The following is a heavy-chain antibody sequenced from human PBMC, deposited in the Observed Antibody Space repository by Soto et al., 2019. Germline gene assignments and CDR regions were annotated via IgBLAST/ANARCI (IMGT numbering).Heavy chain of an antibody. J-gene: IGHJ4*02. V-gene: IGHV1-3*01. Sequence: QVQLVQSGAEVKKPGASVKVSCKASGYTFTSYAMHWVRQAPGQRLEWMGWINAGNGNTKYSQKFQGRVTITRDTSASTAYMELSSLRSEDTAVYYCARSAYYDIVTGYPSYFDYWGQGTLVTGSS. CDR3: ARSAYYDIVTGYPSYFDY. CDR2: INAGNGNT. D-gene: IGHD3-9*01. CDR1: GYTFTSYA.